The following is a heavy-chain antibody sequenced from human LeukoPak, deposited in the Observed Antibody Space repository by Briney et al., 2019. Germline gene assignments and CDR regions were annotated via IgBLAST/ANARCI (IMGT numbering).Heavy chain of an antibody. D-gene: IGHD1-26*01. CDR3: ARGDGSYYGFDY. V-gene: IGHV4-34*01. Sequence: PSETLSLTCAVYGGSFSGYYWSWIRQPPGKGLEWIGEINHSGSTNYNPSLKSRVTISVDTSKNQFSLKLSSVTAADTAVYYCARGDGSYYGFDYWGQGTLVTVSS. J-gene: IGHJ4*02. CDR1: GGSFSGYY. CDR2: INHSGST.